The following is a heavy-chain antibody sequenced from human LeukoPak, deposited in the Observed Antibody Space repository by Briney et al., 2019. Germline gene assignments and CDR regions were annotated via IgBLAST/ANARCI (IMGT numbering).Heavy chain of an antibody. CDR3: ASICGDHIDY. CDR1: GGSISSYY. J-gene: IGHJ4*02. CDR2: IYTSGST. V-gene: IGHV4-4*07. Sequence: PSETLSLTCTVSGGSISSYYWSWIRQPAGKGLEWIGRIYTSGSTDYNPSLKSRVTMSRDTSQNQVSLKLRSVTAADTAMYYCASICGDHIDYWGQGTLVTVSS. D-gene: IGHD4-17*01.